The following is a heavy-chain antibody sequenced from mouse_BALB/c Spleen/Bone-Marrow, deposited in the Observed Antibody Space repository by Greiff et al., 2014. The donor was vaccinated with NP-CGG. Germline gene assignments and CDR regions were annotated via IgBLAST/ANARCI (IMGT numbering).Heavy chain of an antibody. J-gene: IGHJ1*01. V-gene: IGHV1S81*02. CDR3: ARWLLQYFDV. Sequence: VQLQQSGAELVKPGALVKLSCKSSGYTFTSYWMHWVKQRPGQGLEWIGEIIPSNGRTNYNEKFKSKATLTVDKSSNTAYMQLSSLTSEDSAVYYCARWLLQYFDVWGAGTTVTVSS. D-gene: IGHD2-3*01. CDR2: IIPSNGRT. CDR1: GYTFTSYW.